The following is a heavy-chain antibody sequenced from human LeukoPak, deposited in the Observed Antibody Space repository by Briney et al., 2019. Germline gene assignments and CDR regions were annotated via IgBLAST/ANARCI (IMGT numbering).Heavy chain of an antibody. CDR3: ARVPSSDYYYFDY. V-gene: IGHV3-23*01. D-gene: IGHD3-22*01. CDR2: ISGSGGST. J-gene: IGHJ4*02. Sequence: GGSLRLSCAASGFTFSSYAMSWVRQAPGKGLEWVSAISGSGGSTYYADSVKGRFTISRDNAKNSLYLQMNSLRDEDTAVYYCARVPSSDYYYFDYWGQGTLVTVSS. CDR1: GFTFSSYA.